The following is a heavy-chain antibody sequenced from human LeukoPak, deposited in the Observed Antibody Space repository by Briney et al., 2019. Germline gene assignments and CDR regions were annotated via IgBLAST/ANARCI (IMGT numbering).Heavy chain of an antibody. CDR2: VDNDGRGT. CDR1: GFTYSAYW. CDR3: ARDGSGSIDLDH. D-gene: IGHD3-3*01. J-gene: IGHJ4*02. Sequence: GGSLRLSCSASGFTYSAYWMHWVRQAPGKGLVWVSYVDNDGRGTAYVDSVKGRFTISRDNAKNTVYLQMNSLGVDDTAVYYCARDGSGSIDLDHWGQGTLVTVSS. V-gene: IGHV3-74*01.